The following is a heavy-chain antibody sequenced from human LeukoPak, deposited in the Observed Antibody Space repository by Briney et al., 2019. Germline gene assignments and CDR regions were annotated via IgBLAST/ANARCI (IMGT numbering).Heavy chain of an antibody. CDR3: AKKAQYNGNYPLDY. CDR2: TSDRGDYT. Sequence: GGSLRLSCAASGFTFTSYSMSWVRQAPGKGLEWVSGTSDRGDYTYYADSVKGRFTISRDNSKNTLYLQMNSLRAENTALYFCAKKAQYNGNYPLDYWGQGTLVTVSS. J-gene: IGHJ4*02. D-gene: IGHD1-26*01. CDR1: GFTFTSYS. V-gene: IGHV3-23*01.